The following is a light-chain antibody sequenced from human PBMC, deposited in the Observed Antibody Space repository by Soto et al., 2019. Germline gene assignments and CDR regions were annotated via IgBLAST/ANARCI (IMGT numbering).Light chain of an antibody. CDR3: QSYDSSLSVVV. Sequence: QSVLTQPPSVSGAPGQRVTISCTGSSSNIGAGYDVHWYQQLPGTAPKLLIYGNSNRPSEVPDRFSGYKSGTSASLAISGLQAEDEADYYCQSYDSSLSVVVFGGGTKQTVL. CDR1: SSNIGAGYD. CDR2: GNS. J-gene: IGLJ2*01. V-gene: IGLV1-40*01.